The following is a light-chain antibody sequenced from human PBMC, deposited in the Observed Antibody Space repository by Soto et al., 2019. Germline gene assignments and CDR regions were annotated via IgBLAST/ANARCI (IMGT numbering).Light chain of an antibody. CDR1: SSDVGSYNH. V-gene: IGLV2-23*02. J-gene: IGLJ2*01. CDR2: EVS. Sequence: QSALTQPASVSGSPGQSVTISCTGTSSDVGSYNHVSWYQQHPGKAPKLMIYEVSYRPSGVSHRFSGSKSGNTASLTISGRQAEEEADYYCCSYAGSSTFVVFGGGTKLTVL. CDR3: CSYAGSSTFVV.